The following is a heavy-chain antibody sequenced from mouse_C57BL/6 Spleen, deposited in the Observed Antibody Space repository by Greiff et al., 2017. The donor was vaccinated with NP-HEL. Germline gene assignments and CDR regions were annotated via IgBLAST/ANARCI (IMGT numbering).Heavy chain of an antibody. J-gene: IGHJ1*03. D-gene: IGHD6-1*01. CDR1: GYTFTDYY. V-gene: IGHV1-76*01. CDR3: ARGDDLFYWYFDV. Sequence: QVQLQQSGAELVRPGASVKLSCKASGYTFTDYYINWAKQRPGQGLEWIARIYPGSGNTYYNEKFKGKATLTAEKSSSTAYMQLSSLTSEDSAVYFCARGDDLFYWYFDVWGTGTTVTVSS. CDR2: IYPGSGNT.